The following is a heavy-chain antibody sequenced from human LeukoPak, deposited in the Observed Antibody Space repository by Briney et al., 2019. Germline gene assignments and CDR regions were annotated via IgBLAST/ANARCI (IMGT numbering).Heavy chain of an antibody. J-gene: IGHJ4*02. Sequence: AAVKVSCKACGYTFTGYYMHWVRQAPGQGLEWMGWINPNRGSTNYAPKFQGRVTMTRDTSISTAYMELSRLRSDDTAVYYCARGLGDRDYWGQGTLVTVSS. CDR2: INPNRGST. CDR1: GYTFTGYY. V-gene: IGHV1-2*02. D-gene: IGHD4-17*01. CDR3: ARGLGDRDY.